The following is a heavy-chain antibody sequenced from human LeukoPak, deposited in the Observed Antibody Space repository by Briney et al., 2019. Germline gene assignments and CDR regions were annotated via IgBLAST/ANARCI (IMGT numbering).Heavy chain of an antibody. CDR3: ARKGYSYAPFDY. CDR2: IIPIFGTA. CDR1: GYTFTGYY. V-gene: IGHV1-69*13. D-gene: IGHD5-18*01. Sequence: SVKVSCKASGYTFTGYYMHWVRQAPGQGLEWMGGIIPIFGTANYAQKFQGRVTITADESTSTAYMELSSLRSEDTAVYYCARKGYSYAPFDYWGQGTLVTVSS. J-gene: IGHJ4*02.